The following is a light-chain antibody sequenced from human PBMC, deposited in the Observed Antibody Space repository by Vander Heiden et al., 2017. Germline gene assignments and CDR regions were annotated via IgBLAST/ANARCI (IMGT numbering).Light chain of an antibody. Sequence: IVMTPSPDSLAVSLGEGATINCKSSQSVLYSSNNKNYLAWCQQKPGQPPKLLIYWASTRESGVPDRFSGSGSGTDFTLTISSLQAEDVAVYYCQQYYSTPPSFGGGTKVEIK. CDR1: QSVLYSSNNKNY. J-gene: IGKJ4*01. CDR3: QQYYSTPPS. V-gene: IGKV4-1*01. CDR2: WAS.